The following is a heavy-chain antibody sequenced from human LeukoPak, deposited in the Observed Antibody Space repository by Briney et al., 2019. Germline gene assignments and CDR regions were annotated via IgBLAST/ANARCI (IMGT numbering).Heavy chain of an antibody. D-gene: IGHD3-9*01. CDR3: ARDLDDILTGYYLYYFDY. CDR1: GYTFTSYG. Sequence: GAAVKVSCKASGYTFTSYGISWVRQAPGQGLEWMGWISAYNGNTNYAQKLQGRVTMTTDTSTSTAYMELRSLRSDDTAVYYCARDLDDILTGYYLYYFDYWGQGTLVTVSS. J-gene: IGHJ4*02. V-gene: IGHV1-18*01. CDR2: ISAYNGNT.